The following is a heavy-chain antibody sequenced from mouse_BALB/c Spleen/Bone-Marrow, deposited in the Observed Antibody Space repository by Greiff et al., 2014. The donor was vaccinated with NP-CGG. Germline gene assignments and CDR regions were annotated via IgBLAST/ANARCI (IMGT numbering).Heavy chain of an antibody. CDR2: IYPSTGYT. D-gene: IGHD1-1*01. J-gene: IGHJ2*01. CDR1: GYTFTSYW. V-gene: IGHV1-7*01. Sequence: VQVVQSGAELAKPGASVMMSCKASGYTFTSYWMHWVKQRPGQALEWIGYIYPSTGYTEFNQKFKDKATLTADKSSSTAYMHLSSLTSEDSAVYYCARGATVVARYFDSWGQGTTLTVSS. CDR3: ARGATVVARYFDS.